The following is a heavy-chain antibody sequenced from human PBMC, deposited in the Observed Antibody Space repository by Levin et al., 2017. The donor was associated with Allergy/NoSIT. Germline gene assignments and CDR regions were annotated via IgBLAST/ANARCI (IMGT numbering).Heavy chain of an antibody. V-gene: IGHV3-23*01. J-gene: IGHJ4*02. Sequence: LSLTCAASGFTFDTYAMNWVRQAPGEGLEWVSGISDSGGNTYYADSVKGRFTISRDNSRHTVYLQMNNLRAEDTAIYYCPKDRYCTTATCPVDYWGQGVLVTVSS. CDR1: GFTFDTYA. CDR2: ISDSGGNT. CDR3: PKDRYCTTATCPVDY. D-gene: IGHD2-8*01.